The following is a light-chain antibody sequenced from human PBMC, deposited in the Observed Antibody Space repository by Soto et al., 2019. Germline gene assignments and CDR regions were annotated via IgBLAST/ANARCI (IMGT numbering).Light chain of an antibody. CDR2: KAS. J-gene: IGKJ1*01. CDR1: QSISSW. Sequence: DIQMTQSPSTLSASVGDRVTITFRASQSISSWLAWYQQKPGKAPKLLIYKASSLESGVPSRFSGSGSGTEFTLTISSLQPDDFATNYCQQYNSYSWTFGQGTKVDIK. V-gene: IGKV1-5*03. CDR3: QQYNSYSWT.